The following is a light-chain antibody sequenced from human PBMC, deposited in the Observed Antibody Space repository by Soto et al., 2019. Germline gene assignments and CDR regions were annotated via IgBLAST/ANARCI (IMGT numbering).Light chain of an antibody. CDR2: AAS. CDR1: QGISSY. V-gene: IGKV1-39*01. J-gene: IGKJ1*01. Sequence: IQLTQSPSSLSASVEDRVTITCRASQGISSYLAWYQQKPGKAPKLLIYAASTLQSGVPSRFSGSGSGTDFTLTISSLQPEDFATYYCQQSYSTPWTFGQGTKVDI. CDR3: QQSYSTPWT.